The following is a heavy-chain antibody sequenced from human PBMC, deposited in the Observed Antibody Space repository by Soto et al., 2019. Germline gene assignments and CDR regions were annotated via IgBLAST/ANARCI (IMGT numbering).Heavy chain of an antibody. J-gene: IGHJ6*02. Sequence: PGGSLRLSCAASGLTFSNYWMHWVRQAPGQGLVWVSRISNDGTITDYADSVKGRFTVSRDNAKNTQSLQMDSLRSEDTAVYFCASAVDYDFWSGTTHYGMDVWGQGTTVTV. CDR1: GLTFSNYW. D-gene: IGHD3-3*01. CDR2: ISNDGTIT. CDR3: ASAVDYDFWSGTTHYGMDV. V-gene: IGHV3-74*01.